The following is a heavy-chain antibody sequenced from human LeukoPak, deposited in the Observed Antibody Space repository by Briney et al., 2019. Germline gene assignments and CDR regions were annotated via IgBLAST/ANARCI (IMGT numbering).Heavy chain of an antibody. CDR1: GGSISSGDYY. Sequence: PSETLSLTCTVSGGSISSGDYYWSWIRQPPGKGLEWIGYIYYSGSTYYNPSLKSRATISVDTSKNQFSLKLSSVTAADTAVYYCASYSSSWCERGGTFDYWGQGTLVTVSS. V-gene: IGHV4-30-4*08. CDR3: ASYSSSWCERGGTFDY. CDR2: IYYSGST. D-gene: IGHD6-13*01. J-gene: IGHJ4*02.